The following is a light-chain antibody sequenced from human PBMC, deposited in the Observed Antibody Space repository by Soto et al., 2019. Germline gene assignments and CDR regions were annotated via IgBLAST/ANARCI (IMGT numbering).Light chain of an antibody. CDR2: DAS. V-gene: IGKV1-5*01. J-gene: IGKJ1*01. CDR1: QSIITC. CDR3: QQYNSYSWT. Sequence: DIQMTQSPSTLSASVGDKVPITCRASQSIITCLAGYQQKPGKAPKLLIYDASSLESGVPSRFSGSGSGTEFTLTISSLQPDDFATYYCQQYNSYSWTFGQGTKVEIK.